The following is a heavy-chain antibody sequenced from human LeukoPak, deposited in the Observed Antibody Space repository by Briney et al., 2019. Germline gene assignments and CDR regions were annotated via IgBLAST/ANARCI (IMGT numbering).Heavy chain of an antibody. CDR2: IYSGGST. D-gene: IGHD3-10*01. J-gene: IGHJ5*02. Sequence: PGGSLRLSCAASGFTVSSNYMSWVRQAPGKGLEWVSVIYSGGSTYYADSVKGRFTISRDNSKNTLYLQMNSLRAEDTAVYYCARDPGIGVAYYGSGSYNWFDPWGQGTLVTVSS. CDR1: GFTVSSNY. CDR3: ARDPGIGVAYYGSGSYNWFDP. V-gene: IGHV3-53*05.